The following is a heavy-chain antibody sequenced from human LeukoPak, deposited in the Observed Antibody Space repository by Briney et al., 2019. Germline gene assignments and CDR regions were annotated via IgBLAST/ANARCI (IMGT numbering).Heavy chain of an antibody. D-gene: IGHD3-22*01. CDR2: IYYSGST. CDR3: ARVPTYYYDSSGYYRYYFDY. CDR1: GGSISSYY. V-gene: IGHV4-59*01. Sequence: PSETLSLTCTVSGGSISSYYWSWIRKPPGKGLEWIGYIYYSGSTNYNPSLKSRVTISVDTSKNQFSLKLSSVTAADTAVYYCARVPTYYYDSSGYYRYYFDYWGQGTLVTVSS. J-gene: IGHJ4*02.